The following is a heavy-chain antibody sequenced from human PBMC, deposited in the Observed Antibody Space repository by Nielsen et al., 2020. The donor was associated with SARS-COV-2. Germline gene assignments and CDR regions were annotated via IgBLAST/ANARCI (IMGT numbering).Heavy chain of an antibody. V-gene: IGHV3-11*05. CDR2: ITSSSTYT. CDR1: GFTFSDYY. CDR3: AREGRKLPLDY. J-gene: IGHJ4*02. D-gene: IGHD5-24*01. Sequence: GGSLRLSCVGSGFTFSDYYMSWVRQAPGKGLEWVSYITSSSTYTNYADSVKGRFTISRDNAKNSLSLQMHSLRAEDTAVYYCAREGRKLPLDYWGPGRLVTISS.